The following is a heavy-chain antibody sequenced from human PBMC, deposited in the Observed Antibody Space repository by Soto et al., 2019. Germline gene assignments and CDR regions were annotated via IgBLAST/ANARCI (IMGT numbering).Heavy chain of an antibody. D-gene: IGHD6-13*01. V-gene: IGHV4-59*01. Sequence: SETLSLTCTVSGGSISTYYWSWIRQPPGKGLEWIGYINYSGRTNYNPSLKSRVTMSLDTSKNQFSLKLRSVTAADTALFYCARYAGSSWFDYWGQGTLVTVSS. CDR2: INYSGRT. J-gene: IGHJ4*02. CDR3: ARYAGSSWFDY. CDR1: GGSISTYY.